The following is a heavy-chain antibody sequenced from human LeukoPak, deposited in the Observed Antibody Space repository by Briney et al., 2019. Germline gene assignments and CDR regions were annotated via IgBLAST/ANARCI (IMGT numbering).Heavy chain of an antibody. D-gene: IGHD6-19*01. J-gene: IGHJ5*01. Sequence: GGSLRLSCAASGFTFSSYWMSWVRQAPGKGLEWVANIKQDGSEKYYVDSVKGRFTISRDNAKNSLYLQMNSLRAEDTAVYYCARESTVAGTDWFDSWGQGTLVTVSS. CDR3: ARESTVAGTDWFDS. CDR1: GFTFSSYW. CDR2: IKQDGSEK. V-gene: IGHV3-7*01.